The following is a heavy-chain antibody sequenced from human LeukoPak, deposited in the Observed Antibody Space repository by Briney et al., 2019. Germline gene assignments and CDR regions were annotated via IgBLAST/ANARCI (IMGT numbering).Heavy chain of an antibody. D-gene: IGHD6-19*01. CDR1: GFTFSDYY. CDR2: ISGTSTYT. V-gene: IGHV3-11*06. CDR3: ARSVIAVAGYDAFDI. J-gene: IGHJ3*02. Sequence: KPGGSLRLSCAASGFTFSDYYMSWIRQAPGKGLEWVSYISGTSTYTNYADSVKGRFTISRDNAKNSLYLEMNSLRDEDTAVYYCARSVIAVAGYDAFDIWGQGTVVTVSS.